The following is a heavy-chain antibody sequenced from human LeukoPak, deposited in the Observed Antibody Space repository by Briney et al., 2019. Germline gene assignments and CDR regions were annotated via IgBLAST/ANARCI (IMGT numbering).Heavy chain of an antibody. CDR1: GFTFSNYA. J-gene: IGHJ6*02. D-gene: IGHD3-10*01. Sequence: PGGSLRLSCAAYGFTFSNYAMTWVRQAPGKGLEWVGRIKSKTDGGTTDYAAPVKGRFTISRDDSKNTLYLQMNSLKTEDTAVYYCTTGSDYGSGSYYNYYYYGMDVWGQGTTVTVSS. CDR3: TTGSDYGSGSYYNYYYYGMDV. CDR2: IKSKTDGGTT. V-gene: IGHV3-15*01.